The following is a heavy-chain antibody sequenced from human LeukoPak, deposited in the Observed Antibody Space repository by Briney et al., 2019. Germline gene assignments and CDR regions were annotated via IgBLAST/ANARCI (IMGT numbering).Heavy chain of an antibody. CDR2: INPNSGGT. Sequence: AASVKVSCKASGYTFTSYAMHWVRQAPGQGLEWMGWINPNSGGTNYAQKFQGRVTMTRDTSISTAYMELSRLRSDDTAVYYCASDLYYYDSSGYYSYDAFDIWGQGTMVTVSS. CDR1: GYTFTSYA. J-gene: IGHJ3*02. V-gene: IGHV1-2*02. D-gene: IGHD3-22*01. CDR3: ASDLYYYDSSGYYSYDAFDI.